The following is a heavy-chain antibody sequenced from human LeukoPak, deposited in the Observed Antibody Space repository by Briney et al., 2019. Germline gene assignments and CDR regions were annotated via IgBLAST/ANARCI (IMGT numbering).Heavy chain of an antibody. CDR1: GYTFSNYY. CDR3: ARIGGGGDWFLKWFDP. CDR2: INSSGGST. D-gene: IGHD2-21*02. J-gene: IGHJ5*02. Sequence: ASVKVSCRASGYTFSNYYIHWVRQAPGQGLEWMGIINSSGGSTSYAQKFQGRVTMTTDASTSTVYMELSSLRSEDTAVYFCARIGGGGDWFLKWFDPWGQGTLVTVSS. V-gene: IGHV1-46*01.